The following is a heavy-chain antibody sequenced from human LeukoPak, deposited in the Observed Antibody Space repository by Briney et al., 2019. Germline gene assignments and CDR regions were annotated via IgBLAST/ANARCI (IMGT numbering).Heavy chain of an antibody. CDR1: GGSTSSYY. Sequence: PSETLSLTCTVSGGSTSSYYWSWIRQPPGKGLEWIGYIYYSGSTNYNPSLKSRVTISVDTSKNQFSLKLSSVTAADTAVYCCARQRSSSPPRFDYWGQGTLVTVSS. D-gene: IGHD6-13*01. CDR2: IYYSGST. J-gene: IGHJ4*02. CDR3: ARQRSSSPPRFDY. V-gene: IGHV4-59*08.